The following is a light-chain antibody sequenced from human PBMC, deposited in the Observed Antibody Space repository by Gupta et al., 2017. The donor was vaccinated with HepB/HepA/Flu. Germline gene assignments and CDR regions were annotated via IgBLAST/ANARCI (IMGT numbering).Light chain of an antibody. CDR1: SSNIGTGYD. J-gene: IGLJ3*02. CDR3: QCYDRNLEVV. CDR2: GNN. Sequence: QSVLTQPPAVSGAPGQRVTISCTGSSSNIGTGYDVHWYKQLPGTAPKLRIYGNNNRPSGVPARGSGSKSGTSDSLAITGLQAEDEADEECQCYDRNLEVVCGGGTKLT. V-gene: IGLV1-40*01.